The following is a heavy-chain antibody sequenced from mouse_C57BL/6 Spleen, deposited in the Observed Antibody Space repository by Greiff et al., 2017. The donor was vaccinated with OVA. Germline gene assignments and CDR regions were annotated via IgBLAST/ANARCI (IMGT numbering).Heavy chain of an antibody. V-gene: IGHV1-42*01. Sequence: EVQLQQSGPELVKPGASVKISCKASGYSFTGYYMNWVKQSPEKSLEWIGAINPSTGGTTYNQKFKANATLTVDKSSSTAYMQLKRLTSEDSVVYYCAEGYDGFAYWGQGTLVTVSA. D-gene: IGHD2-2*01. J-gene: IGHJ3*01. CDR1: GYSFTGYY. CDR3: AEGYDGFAY. CDR2: INPSTGGT.